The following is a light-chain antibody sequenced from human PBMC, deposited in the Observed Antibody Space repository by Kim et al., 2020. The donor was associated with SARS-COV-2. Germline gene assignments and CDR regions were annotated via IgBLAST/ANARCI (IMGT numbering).Light chain of an antibody. J-gene: IGKJ2*01. CDR3: LQHYKYPYT. CDR1: QGIRID. Sequence: AIQMTQSPSSLSASVGDTVTIPCRASQGIRIDLAWFQQNPGKAPQLLIYGASSFHTGVPSRFSGSGSGTDFTLTTSSLQPEDFATYYCLQHYKYPYTFGQGTKLEI. V-gene: IGKV1-6*01. CDR2: GAS.